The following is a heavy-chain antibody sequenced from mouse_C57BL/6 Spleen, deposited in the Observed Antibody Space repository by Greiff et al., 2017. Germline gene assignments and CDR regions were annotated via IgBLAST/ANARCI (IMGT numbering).Heavy chain of an antibody. CDR3: ARLEANWAFDY. J-gene: IGHJ2*01. V-gene: IGHV1-82*01. D-gene: IGHD4-1*01. CDR2: IYPGDGDT. Sequence: QVQLKESGPELVKPGASVKISCKASGYAFSSSWMNWVKQRPGKGLEWIGRIYPGDGDTNYNGKFKGKATLTADKSSSTAYMQLSSLTSEDSAVYFCARLEANWAFDYWGQGTTLTVSS. CDR1: GYAFSSSW.